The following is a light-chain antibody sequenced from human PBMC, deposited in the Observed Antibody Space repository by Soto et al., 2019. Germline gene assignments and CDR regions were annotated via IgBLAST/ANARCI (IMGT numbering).Light chain of an antibody. V-gene: IGKV3-15*01. CDR1: QSVSSN. J-gene: IGKJ1*01. Sequence: EIVMPQSPATLSVSPGERATPSCSASQSVSSNLAWYQQKPGQAPRLLIYGASTRATGIPARFSGSGPGTEFTLTISSLQSEDFAVYYCQQYNNWPRTFGQGTKVDNK. CDR3: QQYNNWPRT. CDR2: GAS.